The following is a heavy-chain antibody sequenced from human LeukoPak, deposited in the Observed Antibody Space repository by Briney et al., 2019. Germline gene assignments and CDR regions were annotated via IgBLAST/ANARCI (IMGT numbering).Heavy chain of an antibody. V-gene: IGHV3-30*18. J-gene: IGHJ4*02. Sequence: PGRSLRLSCADSGFTFSSYGMHWVRQAPGKGLEWVAVISYDGSNKYYADSVKGRFTISRDNSKNTLYLQMNSLRAEDTAVYYCAKEKGGVRDSSGWSLYYFDYWGQGTLVTVSS. CDR2: ISYDGSNK. D-gene: IGHD6-19*01. CDR1: GFTFSSYG. CDR3: AKEKGGVRDSSGWSLYYFDY.